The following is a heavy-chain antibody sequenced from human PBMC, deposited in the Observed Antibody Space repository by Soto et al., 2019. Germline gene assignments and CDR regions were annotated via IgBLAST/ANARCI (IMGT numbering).Heavy chain of an antibody. D-gene: IGHD1-1*01. CDR2: IIPIFGTT. J-gene: IGHJ6*02. V-gene: IGHV1-69*13. CDR3: ARGTVTGSEYNYYYYGMDV. CDR1: GGTFSSYA. Sequence: GASVKVSCKASGGTFSSYAIDWVRQAPGQGLEWMGGIIPIFGTTNYAQKLQGRVKLTADESTRTAYVELSTLSSEDTAVYYCARGTVTGSEYNYYYYGMDVWGQGTTVTVSS.